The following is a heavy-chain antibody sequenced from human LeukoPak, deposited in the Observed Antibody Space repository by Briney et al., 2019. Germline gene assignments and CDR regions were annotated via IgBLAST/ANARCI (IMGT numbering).Heavy chain of an antibody. Sequence: SETLSLTCTVSGGSISSYYWSWVRQPAGKGLEWIGRIYTSGSTNYNPSLKSRVTISVDKSKNQFSLKLSSVTAADTAVYYCARQLVDWFDPWGQGTLVTVSS. J-gene: IGHJ5*02. CDR3: ARQLVDWFDP. CDR1: GGSISSYY. CDR2: IYTSGST. V-gene: IGHV4-4*07. D-gene: IGHD2-8*02.